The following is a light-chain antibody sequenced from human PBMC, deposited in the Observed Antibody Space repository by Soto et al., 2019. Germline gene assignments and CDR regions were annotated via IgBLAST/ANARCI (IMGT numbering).Light chain of an antibody. CDR3: LQDYNYLWT. CDR2: DVS. J-gene: IGKJ1*01. Sequence: DIQMTQSPSTLSASVGERVTITCRASQSVGNWLAWYQHKPGKAPKLLIYDVSSLESGLPSRFSGSGSGTEFTLTTSSLQPEDFATYYCLQDYNYLWTFGQGTKVDIK. V-gene: IGKV1-5*01. CDR1: QSVGNW.